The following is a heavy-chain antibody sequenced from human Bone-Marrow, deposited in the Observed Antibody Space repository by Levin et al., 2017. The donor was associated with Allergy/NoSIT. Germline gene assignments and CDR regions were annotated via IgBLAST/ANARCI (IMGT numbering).Heavy chain of an antibody. CDR1: GFSLTTSGMR. V-gene: IGHV2-70*04. J-gene: IGHJ4*02. CDR3: ARSQVVPATFDY. D-gene: IGHD2-15*01. Sequence: QTLSLTCTFSGFSLTTSGMRVSWIRQPPGKALEWLARIDWDDDKFYSTSLKTRLTISKDTSKNQVVLTMTNMDPVDTATYYCARSQVVPATFDYWGQGTVVTVSS. CDR2: IDWDDDK.